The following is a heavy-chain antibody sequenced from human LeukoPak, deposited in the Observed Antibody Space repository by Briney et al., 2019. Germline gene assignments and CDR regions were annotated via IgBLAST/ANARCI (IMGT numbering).Heavy chain of an antibody. D-gene: IGHD1-26*01. Sequence: GGSLRLSCAASGFTFSSYGMHWVRQAPGKGLEWVAVISYDGSNKYYADSVKGRFTISRDNSKNTLYLRMNSLRAEDTAVYYCAKGVGATISDWGQGTLVTVSS. V-gene: IGHV3-30*18. J-gene: IGHJ4*02. CDR1: GFTFSSYG. CDR2: ISYDGSNK. CDR3: AKGVGATISD.